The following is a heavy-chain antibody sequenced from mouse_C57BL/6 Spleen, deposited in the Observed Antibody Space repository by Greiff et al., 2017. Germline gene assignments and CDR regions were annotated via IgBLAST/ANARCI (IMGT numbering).Heavy chain of an antibody. V-gene: IGHV1-47*01. D-gene: IGHD2-5*01. CDR2: IHPYNDDT. CDR3: AGGSNDARDY. CDR1: GYTFTTYW. Sequence: QVQLQQSGAELVKPGASVKMSCKASGYTFTTYWIEWVKQKPGQSLEWIGNIHPYNDDTNYNEKFKGKATLTVEKSSSTAYMELSRITADDSAVYYCAGGSNDARDYWGQGTSVTVSS. J-gene: IGHJ4*01.